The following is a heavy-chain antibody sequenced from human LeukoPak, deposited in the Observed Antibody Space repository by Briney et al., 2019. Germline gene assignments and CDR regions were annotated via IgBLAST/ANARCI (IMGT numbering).Heavy chain of an antibody. V-gene: IGHV3-48*01. D-gene: IGHD3-22*01. CDR1: GFTFSDYS. CDR3: ARSSGYPFFDF. Sequence: PGWSLRLSCEASGFTFSDYSMNWVRQAPGEGLEWLSYITSTSDTIYYADFVKGRFTSSRDNAKNSVYLQMNSLRAEDTAVYYCARSSGYPFFDFWGQGTLVTVSS. J-gene: IGHJ5*01. CDR2: ITSTSDTI.